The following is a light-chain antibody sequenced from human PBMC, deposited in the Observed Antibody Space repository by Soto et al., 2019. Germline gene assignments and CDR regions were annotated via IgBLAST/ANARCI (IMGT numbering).Light chain of an antibody. CDR3: QQYQNSPRT. J-gene: IGKJ1*01. CDR2: WAS. CDR1: QSLLANCNNKNC. V-gene: IGKV4-1*01. Sequence: DIVMTQSPDSLAVSLGERATINCKSSQSLLANCNNKNCLAWYQHKPGQPPKMLILWASTRESGVPDRFSGSGSGTDFTLTISSLQAEDAAVYYCQQYQNSPRTFGQGTKVEIK.